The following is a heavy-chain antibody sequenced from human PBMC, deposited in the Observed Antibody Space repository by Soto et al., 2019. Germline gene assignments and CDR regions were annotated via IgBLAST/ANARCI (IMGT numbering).Heavy chain of an antibody. J-gene: IGHJ6*02. Sequence: ASVKVSCKASGGTFSSYAISWVRQAPGQGLEWMGGIIPIFGTANYAQKFQGRVTITADKSTSTAYMELSSLRSEDTAVYYCARDTRHILLAVAAVSYYYGMDVWGQGTTVTVSS. CDR1: GGTFSSYA. D-gene: IGHD2-15*01. CDR3: ARDTRHILLAVAAVSYYYGMDV. V-gene: IGHV1-69*06. CDR2: IIPIFGTA.